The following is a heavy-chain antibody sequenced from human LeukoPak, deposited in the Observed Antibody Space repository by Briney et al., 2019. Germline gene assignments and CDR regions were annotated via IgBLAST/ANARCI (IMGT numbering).Heavy chain of an antibody. J-gene: IGHJ4*02. Sequence: GGSLRLSCAASGFSFSSYSMNWVRQAPGKGLEWVSYIRSSSSTIYYADSVKGRFTISRDNAKNSQYLQMTSLRAEDTAVYYCARSSGSYRPFDSWGQGTLVTVSS. CDR2: IRSSSSTI. D-gene: IGHD3-22*01. CDR3: ARSSGSYRPFDS. V-gene: IGHV3-48*04. CDR1: GFSFSSYS.